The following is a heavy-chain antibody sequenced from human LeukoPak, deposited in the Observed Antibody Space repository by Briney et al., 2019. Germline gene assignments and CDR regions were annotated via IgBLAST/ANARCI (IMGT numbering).Heavy chain of an antibody. Sequence: GRSLRLPCAASGFTFDDYAMHWVRQAPGKGLEWVSGISWNSGSIGYADSVKGRFTISRDNAKNSLYLQMNSLRAEDTAVYYCARDSYGLDYWGQGTLVTVSS. J-gene: IGHJ4*02. CDR3: ARDSYGLDY. V-gene: IGHV3-9*01. CDR1: GFTFDDYA. CDR2: ISWNSGSI. D-gene: IGHD5-18*01.